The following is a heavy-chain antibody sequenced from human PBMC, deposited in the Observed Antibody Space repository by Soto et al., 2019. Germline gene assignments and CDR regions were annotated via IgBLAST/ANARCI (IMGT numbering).Heavy chain of an antibody. D-gene: IGHD3-10*01. CDR1: GDTFSGYP. CDR3: ARDGGFGELKY. J-gene: IGHJ4*02. Sequence: SVKVSCKASGDTFSGYPINWVRQAPGEGLEWMGRIIPVFGTTNDAQRFEGRVTFTADESTNTACMELRGLLSEDTAVYYCARDGGFGELKYWGPGTLVTVSS. V-gene: IGHV1-69*13. CDR2: IIPVFGTT.